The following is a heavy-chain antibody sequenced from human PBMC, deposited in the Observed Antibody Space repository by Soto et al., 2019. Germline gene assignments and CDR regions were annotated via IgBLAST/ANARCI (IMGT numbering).Heavy chain of an antibody. V-gene: IGHV3-33*01. J-gene: IGHJ4*02. CDR3: ARDQDFWSGPYGLFDY. Sequence: QVQLVESGGGVVQPGRSLRLSCAASGFTFSSYGMHWVRQAPGKGLEWVAVIWYDGSNKYYADSVKGRFTISRDNSKNTLYLQMNSLRAEDTAVYYCARDQDFWSGPYGLFDYWGQGTLVTVSS. CDR2: IWYDGSNK. D-gene: IGHD3-3*01. CDR1: GFTFSSYG.